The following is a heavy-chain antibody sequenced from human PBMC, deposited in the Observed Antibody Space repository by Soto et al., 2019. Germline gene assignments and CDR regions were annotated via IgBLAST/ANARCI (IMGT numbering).Heavy chain of an antibody. Sequence: GVSLRLSCGAAGCTFTAYYMTWVRQAPGKGLEWVASIKNDGSEQYYVDSVKGRFTISRDNAKNSLYLQMNSLRAGDTALYYCSRENWFQDYWGQGTLVTVSS. V-gene: IGHV3-7*03. CDR3: SRENWFQDY. J-gene: IGHJ4*02. CDR2: IKNDGSEQ. D-gene: IGHD3-10*01. CDR1: GCTFTAYY.